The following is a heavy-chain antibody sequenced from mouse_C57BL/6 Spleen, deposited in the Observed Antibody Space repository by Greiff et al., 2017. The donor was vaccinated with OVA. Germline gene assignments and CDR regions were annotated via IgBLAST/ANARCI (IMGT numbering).Heavy chain of an antibody. V-gene: IGHV1-42*01. CDR1: GYSFTGYY. D-gene: IGHD1-2*01. CDR2: INPSTGGT. CDR3: ARRLRHWYFDV. J-gene: IGHJ1*03. Sequence: EVQLVESGPELVKPGASVKISCKASGYSFTGYYMNWVKQSPEKSLEWIGEINPSTGGTTYNQKFKAKATLTVDKSSSTAYMQLKSLTSEDSAVYYCARRLRHWYFDVWGTGTTVTVSS.